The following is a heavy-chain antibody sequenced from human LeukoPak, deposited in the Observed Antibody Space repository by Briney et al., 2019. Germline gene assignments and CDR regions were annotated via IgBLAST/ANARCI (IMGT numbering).Heavy chain of an antibody. D-gene: IGHD2-15*01. V-gene: IGHV3-30*02. Sequence: GGSLRLSCAASGFIFSTYGMHWVRQAPGKGLEWVAFIQFDGTDEHYADSVKGRFTISRDNSKNTLYLQMNSLRAEDTSVYYCAEDQKLQPFHYWGQGTLVTVSS. CDR1: GFIFSTYG. J-gene: IGHJ4*02. CDR3: AEDQKLQPFHY. CDR2: IQFDGTDE.